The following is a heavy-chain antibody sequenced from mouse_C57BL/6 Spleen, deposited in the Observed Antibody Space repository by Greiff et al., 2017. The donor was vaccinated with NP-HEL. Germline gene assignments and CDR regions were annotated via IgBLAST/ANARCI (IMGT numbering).Heavy chain of an antibody. CDR1: GYTFTDYY. CDR3: ARGEGYYYGSSYDFDY. CDR2: INPNNGGT. Sequence: EVQLQQSGPELVKPGASVKISCKASGYTFTDYYMNWVKQSHGKSLEWIGDINPNNGGTSYNQKFKGKATLTVDKSSSTAYMELRSLTSEDSAVYYCARGEGYYYGSSYDFDYWGQGTTLTVSS. V-gene: IGHV1-26*01. D-gene: IGHD1-1*01. J-gene: IGHJ2*01.